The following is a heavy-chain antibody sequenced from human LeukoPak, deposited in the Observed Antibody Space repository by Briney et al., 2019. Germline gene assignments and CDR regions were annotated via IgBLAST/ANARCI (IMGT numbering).Heavy chain of an antibody. CDR2: ISGGGGST. CDR3: AKDGSSSPYYFDY. D-gene: IGHD6-6*01. Sequence: GGSLRLSCAASGFTFSSYAMSWVRQAPGKGLEWVSAISGGGGSTYYGDSVKGRFTISRDNSKNTLYLQMNSLRAEDTAIYYCAKDGSSSPYYFDYWGRGTLVTVSS. V-gene: IGHV3-23*01. J-gene: IGHJ4*02. CDR1: GFTFSSYA.